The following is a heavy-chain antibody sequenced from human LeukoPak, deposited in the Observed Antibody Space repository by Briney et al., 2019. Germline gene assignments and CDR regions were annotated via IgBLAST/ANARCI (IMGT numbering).Heavy chain of an antibody. V-gene: IGHV3-30*03. J-gene: IGHJ4*02. CDR1: GFTFSSYG. D-gene: IGHD6-19*01. Sequence: GGSLRLSCAASGFTFSSYGMHWVRQAPGKGLEWVAVISYDGSNKYYADSVQGRFTISRDNSKNTLYLQMNSLRGEDTAVYYCARIYSNGWPDYWGQGTLVTVSS. CDR2: ISYDGSNK. CDR3: ARIYSNGWPDY.